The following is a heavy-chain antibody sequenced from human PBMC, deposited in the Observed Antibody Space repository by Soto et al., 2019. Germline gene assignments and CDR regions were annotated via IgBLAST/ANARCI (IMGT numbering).Heavy chain of an antibody. V-gene: IGHV1-69*13. Sequence: GASVKVSCKASGGTFSSYAISWVRQAPGQGREWMGGIIPIFGTANYAQKFQGRVTITADESTSTAYMELSSLRSEDTAVYYCARGAYYDSSGYYYERAFDIWGQGTMVTVSS. D-gene: IGHD3-22*01. J-gene: IGHJ3*02. CDR1: GGTFSSYA. CDR2: IIPIFGTA. CDR3: ARGAYYDSSGYYYERAFDI.